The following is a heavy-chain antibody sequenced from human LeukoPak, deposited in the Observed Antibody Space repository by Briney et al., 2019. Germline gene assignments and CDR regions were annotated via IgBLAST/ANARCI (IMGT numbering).Heavy chain of an antibody. J-gene: IGHJ4*02. CDR2: ISGDGGGT. CDR1: GFTFSSYA. CDR3: AKDPRVATIEIFDY. D-gene: IGHD5-12*01. V-gene: IGHV3-23*01. Sequence: GGSLRLSCAASGFTFSSYAMYWVRQAPGKGLEWVSSISGDGGGTYYADSVKGRFTISRDNSKNTAYRQMNSLRAENTAVYYCAKDPRVATIEIFDYWGQGTLVTVSS.